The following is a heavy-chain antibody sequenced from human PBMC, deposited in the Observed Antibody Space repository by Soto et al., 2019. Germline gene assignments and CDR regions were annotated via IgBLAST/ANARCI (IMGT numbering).Heavy chain of an antibody. D-gene: IGHD3-22*01. Sequence: ASVKVSCKASGYAFTDYYVHWVRQAPGQGLEWMGWINPNSGGTKSAQKFQGRVTMTRDTSISTAYMELSRLRSDDTAVYYCARRKGDYYDSSGYHYYFDYWGQGTLVTVSS. CDR1: GYAFTDYY. CDR2: INPNSGGT. V-gene: IGHV1-2*02. CDR3: ARRKGDYYDSSGYHYYFDY. J-gene: IGHJ4*02.